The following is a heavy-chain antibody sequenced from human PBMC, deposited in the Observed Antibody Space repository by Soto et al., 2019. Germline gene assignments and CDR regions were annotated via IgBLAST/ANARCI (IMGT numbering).Heavy chain of an antibody. Sequence: SETLYLTYTVSGGSISSSSYYWGWIRQPPGKGLEWIGSIYYSGSTYYNPSLKSRVTISVDTSKNQFSLKLSSVTAADTAVYYCARRPIAARVVGAFDIWGQGTMVTVSS. CDR3: ARRPIAARVVGAFDI. J-gene: IGHJ3*02. D-gene: IGHD6-6*01. CDR2: IYYSGST. V-gene: IGHV4-39*01. CDR1: GGSISSSSYY.